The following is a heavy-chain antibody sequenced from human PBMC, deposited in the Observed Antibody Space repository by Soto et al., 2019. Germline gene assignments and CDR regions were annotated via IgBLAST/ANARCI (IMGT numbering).Heavy chain of an antibody. D-gene: IGHD4-17*01. J-gene: IGHJ3*02. CDR2: IYHSGST. CDR1: GGSISSGGYS. CDR3: ACRGSTVTTPHAFDI. V-gene: IGHV4-30-2*01. Sequence: LQLQESGSGLVKPSQTLSLTCAVSGGSISSGGYSWSWIRQPPGKGLEWIGYIYHSGSTYYNPSLKSRVTISVGRSKNQFSLKLTSVTAADTAVYYCACRGSTVTTPHAFDIWGQGTMVTVSS.